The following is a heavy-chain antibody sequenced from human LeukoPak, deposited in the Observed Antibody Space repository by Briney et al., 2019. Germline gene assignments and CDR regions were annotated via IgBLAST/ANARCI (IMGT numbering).Heavy chain of an antibody. D-gene: IGHD3-22*01. CDR3: AKGPADYDSSGYYPYYFDY. CDR2: ISGSGGST. Sequence: GGSLRLSCAASGFTFSSYGMSWVRQAPGKGLEWVSAISGSGGSTYYADSVKGRFTISRDNSKNTLYLQMNSLRAEDTAVYYCAKGPADYDSSGYYPYYFDYWGQGTLVTVSS. CDR1: GFTFSSYG. V-gene: IGHV3-23*01. J-gene: IGHJ4*02.